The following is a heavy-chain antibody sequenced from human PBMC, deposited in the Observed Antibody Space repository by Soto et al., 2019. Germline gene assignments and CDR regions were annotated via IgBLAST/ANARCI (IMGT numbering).Heavy chain of an antibody. CDR1: GFTFSSYA. D-gene: IGHD4-17*01. J-gene: IGHJ4*02. Sequence: PGGSLRLSCAASGFTFSSYAMHWVRQAPGKGLEWVAVISYDGSNKYYADSVKGRFTISRDNSKNTLYLQMNSLRAEDTAVYYCARGPVVTSWDYWGQGTLVTVSS. V-gene: IGHV3-30-3*01. CDR2: ISYDGSNK. CDR3: ARGPVVTSWDY.